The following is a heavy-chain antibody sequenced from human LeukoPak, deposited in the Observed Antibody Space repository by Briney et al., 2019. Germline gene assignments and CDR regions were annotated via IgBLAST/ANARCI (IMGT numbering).Heavy chain of an antibody. CDR3: ARLWSSSQELDY. Sequence: KPSETLSLTCTVSGDSISSSSYYWGWIRQPPGEGLEWVGSISYTGSTYYNPSLKSRVTISVDTSKIQFCLKLTSVTATDTAVYYCARLWSSSQELDYWGQGTLVTVSS. D-gene: IGHD6-6*01. CDR1: GDSISSSSYY. V-gene: IGHV4-39*01. J-gene: IGHJ4*02. CDR2: ISYTGST.